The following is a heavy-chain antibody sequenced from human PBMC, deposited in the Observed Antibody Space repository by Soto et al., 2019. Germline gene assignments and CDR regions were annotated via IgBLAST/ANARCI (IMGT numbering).Heavy chain of an antibody. CDR3: ARDGVKYYDILTGYPQSDAFDI. D-gene: IGHD3-9*01. CDR2: ISSSSSTI. J-gene: IGHJ3*02. V-gene: IGHV3-48*02. Sequence: GGSLRLSCAASGFTFSSYSMNWVRQAPGKGLEWVSYISSSSSTIYYADSVKGRFTISRDNAKNSLYLQMNSLRDEDTAVYYCARDGVKYYDILTGYPQSDAFDIWGQGTMVTVSS. CDR1: GFTFSSYS.